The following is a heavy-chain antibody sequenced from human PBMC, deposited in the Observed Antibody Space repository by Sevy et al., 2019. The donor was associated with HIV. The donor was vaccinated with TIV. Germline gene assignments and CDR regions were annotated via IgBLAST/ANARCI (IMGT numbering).Heavy chain of an antibody. CDR3: AKDQWAYSGYDY. CDR2: IKSKSEGGTT. D-gene: IGHD5-12*01. J-gene: IGHJ4*02. Sequence: GGSLRLSCGASGFTFSNAWMTWVRQAPGKGLEWVGRIKSKSEGGTTDYAAPVKGRFTISRDDSKNTLYLQMNSLRAEDTAVYYCAKDQWAYSGYDYWGQGTLVTVSS. CDR1: GFTFSNAW. V-gene: IGHV3-15*01.